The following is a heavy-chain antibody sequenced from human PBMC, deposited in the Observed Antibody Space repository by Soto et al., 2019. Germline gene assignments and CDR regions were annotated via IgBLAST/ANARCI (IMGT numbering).Heavy chain of an antibody. Sequence: SETLSLTCTVSGGSISSGDYYWSWIRQPPGKGLEWIGYIYYSGSTYYNPSLKSRVTISVDTSKNQFSLKLSSVTAADTAVYYCARGATGTTAYFDYWGQGTLVTVSS. CDR2: IYYSGST. J-gene: IGHJ4*02. CDR1: GGSISSGDYY. V-gene: IGHV4-30-4*01. D-gene: IGHD1-7*01. CDR3: ARGATGTTAYFDY.